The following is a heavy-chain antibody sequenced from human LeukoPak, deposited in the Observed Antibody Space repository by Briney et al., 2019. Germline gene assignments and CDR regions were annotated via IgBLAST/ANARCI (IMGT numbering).Heavy chain of an antibody. J-gene: IGHJ6*02. CDR2: IYNSENT. CDR1: GGSISSGGSY. Sequence: SETLSLTCTVSGGSISSGGSYWSWIRQHPGKVLEWIDYIYNSENTNYNPSLKSRVTISVDTSKNEFSLKLTSVTAAVTAVYYCARRRYGDIAMDVWGQGTTVTVSS. D-gene: IGHD4-17*01. V-gene: IGHV4-61*08. CDR3: ARRRYGDIAMDV.